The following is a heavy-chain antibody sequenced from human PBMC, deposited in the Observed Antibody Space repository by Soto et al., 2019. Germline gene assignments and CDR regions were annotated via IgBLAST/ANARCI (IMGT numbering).Heavy chain of an antibody. CDR2: ISGSGGST. CDR1: GFTFSSYA. J-gene: IGHJ6*03. V-gene: IGHV3-23*01. CDR3: AKANSGYDKGYYYYYSYMDV. Sequence: PGGSLRLSCAASGFTFSSYAMSWVRQAPGKGLEWVSAISGSGGSTYYADSVKGRFTISRDNSKNTLYLQMNSLRAEDTAVYYCAKANSGYDKGYYYYYSYMDVWGKGTTVTVSS. D-gene: IGHD5-12*01.